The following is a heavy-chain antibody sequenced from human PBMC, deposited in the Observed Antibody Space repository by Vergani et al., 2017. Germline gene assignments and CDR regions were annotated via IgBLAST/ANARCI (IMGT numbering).Heavy chain of an antibody. Sequence: EVQMVESGGGLVKPGGSLRLSCVASGFSFPGYAMSWVRQAPGKGLEWVSSVSGSSATPYYADSVKGRFIISRDNSKNTLHLQMNSLRADDTAVYYCTKGSRGYTGYFFDYWGQGILVTVSS. CDR3: TKGSRGYTGYFFDY. CDR2: VSGSSATP. J-gene: IGHJ4*02. V-gene: IGHV3-23*04. D-gene: IGHD5-12*01. CDR1: GFSFPGYA.